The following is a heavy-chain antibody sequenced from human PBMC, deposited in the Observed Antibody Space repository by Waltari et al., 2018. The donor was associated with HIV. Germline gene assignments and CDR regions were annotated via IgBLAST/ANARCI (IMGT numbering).Heavy chain of an antibody. CDR1: GFTFSSYE. J-gene: IGHJ4*02. CDR2: ISSSGSTI. CDR3: ALVLRYFDWLLNDY. V-gene: IGHV3-48*03. D-gene: IGHD3-9*01. Sequence: EVQLVESGGGLVQPGGSLRLSCAASGFTFSSYEMNWVRQAPGKGLEWVSYISSSGSTIYYADSVKGRFTISRDNAKNSLYLQMNSLRAEDTAVYYCALVLRYFDWLLNDYWGQGTLVTVSS.